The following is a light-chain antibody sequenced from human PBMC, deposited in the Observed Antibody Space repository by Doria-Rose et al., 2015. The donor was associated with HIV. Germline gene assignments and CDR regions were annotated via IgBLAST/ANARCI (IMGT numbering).Light chain of an antibody. CDR1: QGISRY. CDR2: GAS. Sequence: DIQVTQSPSFLSASVGVRVTITRRASQGISRYLAWYQQKPGKAPTLLIFGASTLQSGVPSRFSGSGSGTEFTLTISSLQPEDFATYYCQQFDSFPRTFGQGTKVEL. V-gene: IGKV1-9*01. CDR3: QQFDSFPRT. J-gene: IGKJ1*01.